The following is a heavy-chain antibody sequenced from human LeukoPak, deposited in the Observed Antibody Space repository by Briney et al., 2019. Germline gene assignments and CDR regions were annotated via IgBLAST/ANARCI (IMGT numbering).Heavy chain of an antibody. CDR3: ARGVVPPFYYYYSYMDV. V-gene: IGHV4-34*01. Sequence: PSETLSLICAVYGGSFSGYYWNWIRQPPGKGLEWIGEIYHSGSTNYNPSLKSRVTMSVDTSKNQFSLKLRSVTAADTAVYYCARGVVPPFYYYYSYMDVWGKGTPVIV. D-gene: IGHD2-2*01. CDR1: GGSFSGYY. J-gene: IGHJ6*03. CDR2: IYHSGST.